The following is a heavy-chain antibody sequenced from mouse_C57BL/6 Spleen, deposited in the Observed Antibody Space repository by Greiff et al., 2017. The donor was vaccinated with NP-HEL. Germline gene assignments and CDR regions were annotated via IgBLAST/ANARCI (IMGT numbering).Heavy chain of an antibody. D-gene: IGHD2-13*01. CDR3: ERWGLSIRAMDY. V-gene: IGHV1-42*01. Sequence: VQLQQSGPELVKPGASVKISCKASGYSFTGYYMNWVKQSPEKSLEWIGEINPSTGGTTYNQKFKAKATLTVDKSSSTAYMQLKSLTSEDSAFYYCERWGLSIRAMDYWGQGTSVTVSS. CDR1: GYSFTGYY. CDR2: INPSTGGT. J-gene: IGHJ4*01.